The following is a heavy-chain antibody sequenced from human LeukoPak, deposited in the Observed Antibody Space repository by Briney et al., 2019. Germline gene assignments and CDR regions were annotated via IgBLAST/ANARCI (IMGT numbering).Heavy chain of an antibody. CDR1: GFTFSSYA. J-gene: IGHJ6*03. CDR3: AKDGTVTTFDLYYMDV. CDR2: IGGSGGST. V-gene: IGHV3-23*01. D-gene: IGHD4-11*01. Sequence: GGSLRLSCAASGFTFSSYAMSWVRQAPGKGLEWVSAIGGSGGSTYYADSVKGRFTISRDNSKNTLYLQMNRLRAEDTAVYYCAKDGTVTTFDLYYMDVWGKGTTVTVSS.